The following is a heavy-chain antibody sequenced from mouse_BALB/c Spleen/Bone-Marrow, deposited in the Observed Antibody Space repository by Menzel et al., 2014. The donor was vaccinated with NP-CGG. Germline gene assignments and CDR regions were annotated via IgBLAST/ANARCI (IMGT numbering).Heavy chain of an antibody. Sequence: EVKLMESGGDLVQPGGSLELSCAASGLTFSNYNISWVRQTPEKRLERVAYISNGGGNTYYPDTVKGRFTISRDNAKNTLYLQMTSLKSEDTAIYYCARHETGTGQYFDYWGQGTTLTVSS. V-gene: IGHV5-12-2*01. CDR3: ARHETGTGQYFDY. CDR2: ISNGGGNT. J-gene: IGHJ2*01. CDR1: GLTFSNYN. D-gene: IGHD4-1*01.